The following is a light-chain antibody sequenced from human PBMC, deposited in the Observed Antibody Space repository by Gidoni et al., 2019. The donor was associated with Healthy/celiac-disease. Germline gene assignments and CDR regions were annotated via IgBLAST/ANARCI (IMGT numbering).Light chain of an antibody. Sequence: EIVLTQSPATLSLYPGERATLSCRASQSVSSYLAWYQQKPGKAPRLLIYDASNRATGIPARFSGSGSGTDFTLTISCLEPEYFAVYYCQQRSNWPPITFGQGTRLEIK. CDR3: QQRSNWPPIT. CDR2: DAS. J-gene: IGKJ5*01. V-gene: IGKV3-11*01. CDR1: QSVSSY.